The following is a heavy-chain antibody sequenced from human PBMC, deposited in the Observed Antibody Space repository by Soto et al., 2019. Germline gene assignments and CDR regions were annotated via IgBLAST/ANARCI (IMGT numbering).Heavy chain of an antibody. CDR2: THSSGSI. D-gene: IGHD3-22*01. CDR1: GGSISSDDYY. J-gene: IGHJ1*01. Sequence: SETLSLTCTVSGGSISSDDYYWSWIRQAPGRGLEWIGYTHSSGSIYYNPSLKSRATMSIDTAGNQFSLKVSSVTVADTAVYYCARDLDGLHDDTSGPFPRPGWGQGTLVTVSS. CDR3: ARDLDGLHDDTSGPFPRPG. V-gene: IGHV4-30-4*01.